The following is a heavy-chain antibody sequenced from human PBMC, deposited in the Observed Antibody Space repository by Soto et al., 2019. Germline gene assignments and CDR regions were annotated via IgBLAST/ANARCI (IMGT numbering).Heavy chain of an antibody. Sequence: QVTLKESGPVLVNPTETLTLRCTVSGLSITDSEMGVSWIRQPPGKALEWLAHIDSSGEKSYRTFLKSRLTISKDTSKSQIVLIMTNIDLADTATYYCARRHLAVAVSPWFDPWGQGILVTVSS. CDR2: IDSSGEK. V-gene: IGHV2-26*01. CDR3: ARRHLAVAVSPWFDP. CDR1: GLSITDSEMG. J-gene: IGHJ5*02. D-gene: IGHD3-16*01.